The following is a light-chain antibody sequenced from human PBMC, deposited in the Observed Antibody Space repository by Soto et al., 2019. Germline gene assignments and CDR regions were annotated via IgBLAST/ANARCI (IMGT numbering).Light chain of an antibody. CDR3: QQHNQWPIT. CDR2: EAS. V-gene: IGKV3-11*01. CDR1: QRVSTF. J-gene: IGKJ5*01. Sequence: EIVLTQSPGTLSLSPGDRATLSCRASQRVSTFLAWYQQRPGQAPRLLISEASNRATGIPARFSGSGSGTDFTLTISSLQSEDSAVYYCQQHNQWPITFGQGTRLEIK.